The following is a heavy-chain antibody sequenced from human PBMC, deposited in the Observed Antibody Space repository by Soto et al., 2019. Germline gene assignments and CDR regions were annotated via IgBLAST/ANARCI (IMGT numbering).Heavy chain of an antibody. Sequence: SETLSLTCTVSGGSVSSGSYYWSWIRQPPGKGLEWIGYIYYSGSTNYNPSLKSRVTISVDTSKNQFSLKLSSVTAADTAVYYCARGGKIAARPLDSWGQGTLVTVSS. J-gene: IGHJ4*02. CDR2: IYYSGST. CDR1: GGSVSSGSYY. V-gene: IGHV4-61*01. D-gene: IGHD6-6*01. CDR3: ARGGKIAARPLDS.